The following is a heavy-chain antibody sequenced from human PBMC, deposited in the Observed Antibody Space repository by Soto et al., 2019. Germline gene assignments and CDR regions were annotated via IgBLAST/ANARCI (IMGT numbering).Heavy chain of an antibody. D-gene: IGHD2-21*02. CDR3: ARDSSGGDPGDTYYYGMDV. J-gene: IGHJ6*02. Sequence: SVKVSCKASGGTFSSYAISWVRQAPGQGREWMGGIIPIFGTANYAQKYQGRVTITADESTSTAYMELSSLRSEDKAVYYCARDSSGGDPGDTYYYGMDVWGQGSTVTVSS. CDR2: IIPIFGTA. V-gene: IGHV1-69*13. CDR1: GGTFSSYA.